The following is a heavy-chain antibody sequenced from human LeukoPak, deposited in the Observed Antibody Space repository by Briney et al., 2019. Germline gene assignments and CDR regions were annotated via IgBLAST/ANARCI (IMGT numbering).Heavy chain of an antibody. Sequence: SETLSLTCTVSGGSITDDYWSWIRQPPGKGLEWIGSIYYSGSTYYNPSLKSRVTISVDTSKNQFSLKLSSVTAADTAVYYCARQGVRYYGSGSYWDHFDYWGQGTLVTVSS. CDR1: GGSITDDY. J-gene: IGHJ4*02. D-gene: IGHD3-10*01. V-gene: IGHV4-39*01. CDR3: ARQGVRYYGSGSYWDHFDY. CDR2: IYYSGST.